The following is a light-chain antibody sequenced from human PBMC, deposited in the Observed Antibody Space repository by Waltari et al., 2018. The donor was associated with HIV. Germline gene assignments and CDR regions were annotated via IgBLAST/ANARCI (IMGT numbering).Light chain of an antibody. V-gene: IGLV2-14*01. CDR3: SSYRDSSTLVV. J-gene: IGLJ1*01. CDR1: SIAVGCYTS. Sequence: QSALTPPASVSGSPGQSITISCTGSSIAVGCYTSVPWYQQDPAKAPKRRIYEVSNRPSGVSNRFSDSKSGNTASLTISGLQAEDEADYYCSSYRDSSTLVVFGTGTKVTVL. CDR2: EVS.